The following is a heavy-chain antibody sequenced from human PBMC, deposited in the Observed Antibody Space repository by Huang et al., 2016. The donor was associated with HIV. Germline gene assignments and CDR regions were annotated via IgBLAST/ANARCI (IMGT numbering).Heavy chain of an antibody. CDR3: ARAARSEGYQGAFDV. J-gene: IGHJ3*01. CDR1: GYTLTAYG. CDR2: IPPGSGQL. D-gene: IGHD2-15*01. V-gene: IGHV1-3*03. Sequence: AFGYTLTAYGIPWLLRAPGQSLLWLGWIPPGSGQLPFSQGFQGRTTISRDTSANPVEMELSNLSPGETATIYCARAARSEGYQGAFDVWGQGTAVTASS.